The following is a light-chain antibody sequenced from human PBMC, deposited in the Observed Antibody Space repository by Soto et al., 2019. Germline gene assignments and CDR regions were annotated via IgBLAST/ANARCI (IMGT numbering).Light chain of an antibody. CDR3: QQFDNLP. Sequence: DIQMTQSPSSLSASVGDRVTITCQASQDIRNHLNWYQQKPGKAPKLLIYEASNLETGVPSRFSGSGSGTDFTFTISSLQPEDIATCYCQQFDNLPFGQGTKLEIK. V-gene: IGKV1-33*01. CDR1: QDIRNH. CDR2: EAS. J-gene: IGKJ2*01.